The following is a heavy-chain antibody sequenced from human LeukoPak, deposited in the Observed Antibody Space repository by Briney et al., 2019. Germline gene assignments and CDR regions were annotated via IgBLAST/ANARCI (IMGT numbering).Heavy chain of an antibody. V-gene: IGHV4-31*03. J-gene: IGHJ4*02. Sequence: SETLSLTCTVSGGSISSGGYYWSWIRQHLGKGLEWIGYIYYSGSTYYNPSLKSRVTISVDTSKNQFSLKLSSVTAADTAVYYCAARGSDSLYFDYWGQGTLVTVSS. CDR2: IYYSGST. CDR3: AARGSDSLYFDY. D-gene: IGHD2-21*01. CDR1: GGSISSGGYY.